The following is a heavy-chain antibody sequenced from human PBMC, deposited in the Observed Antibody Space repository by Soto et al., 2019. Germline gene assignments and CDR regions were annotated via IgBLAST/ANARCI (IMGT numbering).Heavy chain of an antibody. Sequence: QVQLQESGPGLVKPSGTLSLTCAVSGGSISSSNWWSWVRQPPGKGLEWIGEIYHSGSTNYNPSPKSGVTISVDKSKNQFSLKLSSVIAADTAVYYCARVSGSYYYGMDVWGQGTTVTVSS. CDR2: IYHSGST. V-gene: IGHV4-4*02. J-gene: IGHJ6*02. D-gene: IGHD1-26*01. CDR3: ARVSGSYYYGMDV. CDR1: GGSISSSNW.